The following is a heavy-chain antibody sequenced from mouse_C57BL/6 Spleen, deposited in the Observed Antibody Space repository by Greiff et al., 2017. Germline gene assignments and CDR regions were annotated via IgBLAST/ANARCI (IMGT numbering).Heavy chain of an antibody. V-gene: IGHV1-53*01. Sequence: QVQLQQPGTELVKPGASVKLSCKASGYTFTSYWMHWVKQRPGQGLEWIGNINPSNGGTNYNEKFKSKATLTVDKSSSTAYMQLSSLTSEDSAVYYCARGGFPYDYDCAMDYWGQGTSVTVSS. D-gene: IGHD2-4*01. J-gene: IGHJ4*01. CDR1: GYTFTSYW. CDR3: ARGGFPYDYDCAMDY. CDR2: INPSNGGT.